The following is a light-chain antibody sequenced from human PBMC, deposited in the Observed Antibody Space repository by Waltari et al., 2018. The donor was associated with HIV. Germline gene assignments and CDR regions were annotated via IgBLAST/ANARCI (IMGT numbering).Light chain of an antibody. CDR2: LGS. CDR1: QSLLHSNGYKY. Sequence: DTVMTQSPLPLLVTPGEAASISCRSSQSLLHSNGYKYLDWYLQKPGQSPQLLIYLGSNRASGVPDRFSGSGSGTDFTLKISRVEAEDVGVYYCKQALQTPGTFGQGTRLEIK. V-gene: IGKV2-28*01. J-gene: IGKJ5*01. CDR3: KQALQTPGT.